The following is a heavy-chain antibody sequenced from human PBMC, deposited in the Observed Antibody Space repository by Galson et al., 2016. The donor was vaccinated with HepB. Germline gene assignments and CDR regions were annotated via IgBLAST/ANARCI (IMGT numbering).Heavy chain of an antibody. V-gene: IGHV4-59*11. Sequence: SETLSLTCAVSGVSISSHYWSWIRQPPGKGLEWIGYIYYSGTTDYNPSLRSRATISVGTSKKQISLRLSSVTAADTAVYYCARSMGSTLTNWFDPWGQGTLVTVSS. CDR2: IYYSGTT. J-gene: IGHJ5*02. CDR1: GVSISSHY. D-gene: IGHD2-2*01. CDR3: ARSMGSTLTNWFDP.